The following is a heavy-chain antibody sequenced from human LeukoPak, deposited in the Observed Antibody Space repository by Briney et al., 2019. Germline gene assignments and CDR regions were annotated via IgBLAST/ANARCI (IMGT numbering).Heavy chain of an antibody. Sequence: GGSLGLPCAASGFTFSSYWMNWARQAPGKGLEWVASINHNGNVNYYVDSVKGRFTISRDNAKNSLYLQMSNLRAEDTAVYFCARGGGLDVWGQGATVTVSS. D-gene: IGHD3-16*01. CDR1: GFTFSSYW. J-gene: IGHJ6*02. CDR2: INHNGNVN. V-gene: IGHV3-7*03. CDR3: ARGGGLDV.